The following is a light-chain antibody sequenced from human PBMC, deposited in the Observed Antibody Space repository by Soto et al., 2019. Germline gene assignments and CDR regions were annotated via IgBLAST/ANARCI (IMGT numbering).Light chain of an antibody. CDR1: QSVSSSY. CDR3: QQYGSSPLT. J-gene: IGKJ4*01. V-gene: IGKV3-20*01. CDR2: GAS. Sequence: EIVLTQSPGTPSLSPGERATISCRASQSVSSSYLAWYQQKPGQAPRLLIYGASSRATGIPDRFSGSGSGTDFTLTISRLEPEDFAVYYCQQYGSSPLTFGGGTKVDIK.